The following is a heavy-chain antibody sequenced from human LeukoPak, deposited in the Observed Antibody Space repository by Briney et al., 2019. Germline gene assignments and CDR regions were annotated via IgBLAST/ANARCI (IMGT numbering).Heavy chain of an antibody. CDR3: ASSIGGADDY. D-gene: IGHD1-26*01. J-gene: IGHJ4*02. CDR1: GSTFSTSW. Sequence: GGSLRLSCAASGSTFSTSWMHWVRQAPGKGLLWLSRINGLGNNTRYADSVEGRFTISRDNARNTLYLHLKGLRVDDTAVYYCASSIGGADDYWGQGTLVTVSS. V-gene: IGHV3-74*01. CDR2: INGLGNNT.